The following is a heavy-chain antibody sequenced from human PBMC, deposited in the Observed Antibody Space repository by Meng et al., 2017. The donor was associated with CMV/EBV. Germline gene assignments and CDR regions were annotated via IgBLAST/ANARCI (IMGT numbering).Heavy chain of an antibody. D-gene: IGHD1-26*01. CDR1: GGSVRSGSIY. CDR3: ARGSGSGNWFDP. CDR2: IYYSRST. V-gene: IGHV4-61*01. J-gene: IGHJ5*02. Sequence: VSGGSVRSGSIYWSWIRQPPGKGLEWIGYIYYSRSTNYNPSLKSRVTISVDTSKNQFSLKLSSVTAADTAVYYCARGSGSGNWFDPWGQGTLVTVSS.